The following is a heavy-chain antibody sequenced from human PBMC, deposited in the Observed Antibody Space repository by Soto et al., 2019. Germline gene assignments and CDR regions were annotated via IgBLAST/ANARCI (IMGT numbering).Heavy chain of an antibody. CDR2: ISYTGSA. J-gene: IGHJ6*02. CDR3: ARVNYGHYHYGMHX. D-gene: IGHD4-17*01. V-gene: IGHV4-59*01. CDR1: GGSINYCY. Sequence: TSETLSLTCTVSGGSINYCYWTWIRQPPGKGLEWILYISYTGSANYNASLKSLLTISVDTSKNQFSLKLSSVTAADTALYYCARVNYGHYHYGMHXWGQGTTLTVS.